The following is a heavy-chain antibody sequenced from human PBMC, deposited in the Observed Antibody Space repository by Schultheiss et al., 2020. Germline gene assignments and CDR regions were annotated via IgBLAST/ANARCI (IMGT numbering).Heavy chain of an antibody. J-gene: IGHJ6*02. V-gene: IGHV3-23*01. CDR1: GFTYSSYA. CDR3: ARGSSMHYDKGAHYYYGMDV. CDR2: ISGSGTST. Sequence: GSLRLSCAASGFTYSSYAMSWVRQAPGKGLEWVSAISGSGTSTYYADSVKGRFTISRDNAKNTLYLQMNSLRAEDTAVYYCARGSSMHYDKGAHYYYGMDVWGQGTTVTVSS. D-gene: IGHD3-22*01.